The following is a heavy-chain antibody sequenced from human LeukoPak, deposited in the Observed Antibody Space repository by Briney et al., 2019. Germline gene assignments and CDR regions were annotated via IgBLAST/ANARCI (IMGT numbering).Heavy chain of an antibody. D-gene: IGHD1-26*01. CDR1: GFTFSSYD. V-gene: IGHV3-13*01. Sequence: GGSLRLSCAASGFTFSSYDMHWVRQATGKGLEWASAIGTAGDTYYPGSVKGRFTISRENAKNSLYLQMNSLRAEDTAVYYCAKEGYSGSLYYFDYWGQGTLVTVSS. CDR3: AKEGYSGSLYYFDY. CDR2: IGTAGDT. J-gene: IGHJ4*02.